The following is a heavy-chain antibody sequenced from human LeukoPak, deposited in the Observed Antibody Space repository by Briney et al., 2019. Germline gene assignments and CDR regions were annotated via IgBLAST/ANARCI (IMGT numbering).Heavy chain of an antibody. CDR1: GFTFSSYG. Sequence: PGRSLRLSCAASGFTFSSYGMHWVRQAPGKGLEWVAVIWYDGSNKYYADSVKGRFTISRDNSKNTLCLQMNSLRAEDTAVYYCARAISTTVYGMDVWGQGTTVTVSS. D-gene: IGHD4-11*01. V-gene: IGHV3-33*01. CDR2: IWYDGSNK. CDR3: ARAISTTVYGMDV. J-gene: IGHJ6*02.